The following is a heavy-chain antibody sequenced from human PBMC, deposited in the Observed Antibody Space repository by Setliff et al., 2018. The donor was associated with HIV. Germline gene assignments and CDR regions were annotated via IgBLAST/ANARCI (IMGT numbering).Heavy chain of an antibody. Sequence: ASVKVSCKASGYTFTSYSMHWVRQAPGQGLEWMGWISGYNGNTNYAQKFQGRVTMTTDTSTTTAYMDLRSLRSDDTAMYFCARDHIDWPEGPDYWGQGTLVTVSS. D-gene: IGHD3-9*01. J-gene: IGHJ4*02. CDR3: ARDHIDWPEGPDY. CDR1: GYTFTSYS. CDR2: ISGYNGNT. V-gene: IGHV1-18*04.